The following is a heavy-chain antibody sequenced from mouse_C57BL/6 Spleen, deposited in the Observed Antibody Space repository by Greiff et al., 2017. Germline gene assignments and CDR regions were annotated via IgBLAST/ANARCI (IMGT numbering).Heavy chain of an antibody. J-gene: IGHJ2*01. V-gene: IGHV5-9-1*02. CDR3: TREKYFDY. Sequence: EVKVVESGAGLVTPGGSLKLSCAASGFTFSSYAMSWVRQTPEKRLEWVAYISSGGDYIYYSDTVKGRFTISSDNASNTLYLQMSGLTAEDTAMYYCTREKYFDYWGQGTTLTVSA. CDR2: ISSGGDYI. CDR1: GFTFSSYA.